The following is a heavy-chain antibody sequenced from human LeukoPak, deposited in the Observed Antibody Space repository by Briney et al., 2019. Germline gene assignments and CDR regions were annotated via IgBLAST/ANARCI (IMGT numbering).Heavy chain of an antibody. Sequence: PGGPLRLSCAASGFSFSSYWMHWVRQAPGKGPVWVSFIKTDGRTTRYADSVTGRFTISRDNAKNTLFLQMNSLRAEDTAVYYCVRGANDAFDIWGQGTMVTVSS. V-gene: IGHV3-74*01. CDR2: IKTDGRTT. CDR3: VRGANDAFDI. J-gene: IGHJ3*02. CDR1: GFSFSSYW.